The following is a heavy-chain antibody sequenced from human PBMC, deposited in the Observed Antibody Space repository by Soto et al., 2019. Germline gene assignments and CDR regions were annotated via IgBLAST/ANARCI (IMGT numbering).Heavy chain of an antibody. V-gene: IGHV3-33*01. J-gene: IGHJ4*02. D-gene: IGHD1-26*01. Sequence: GGSLRLSCAASGFTFSSYGMHWVRQAPGKGLEWVAVIWYDGSNKYYADSVKGRFTISRDNSKNTLYLQMNSLRAEDTAVYYCARDPGKLPLDYWGQGTLVTVSS. CDR1: GFTFSSYG. CDR2: IWYDGSNK. CDR3: ARDPGKLPLDY.